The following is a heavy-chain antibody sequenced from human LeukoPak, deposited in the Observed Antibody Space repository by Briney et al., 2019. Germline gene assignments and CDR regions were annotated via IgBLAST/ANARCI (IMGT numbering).Heavy chain of an antibody. Sequence: GESLKISCKGSGYSFTSYWIGWVRQMPGKGLEWMGIIYPGDSDTRYSPSFQGQVTISADKSISTAYLQWSSLKASDTAMYYCARQYCDFWSGYYRHFDYWGQGTLVTVSS. J-gene: IGHJ4*02. V-gene: IGHV5-51*01. CDR3: ARQYCDFWSGYYRHFDY. CDR1: GYSFTSYW. D-gene: IGHD3-3*01. CDR2: IYPGDSDT.